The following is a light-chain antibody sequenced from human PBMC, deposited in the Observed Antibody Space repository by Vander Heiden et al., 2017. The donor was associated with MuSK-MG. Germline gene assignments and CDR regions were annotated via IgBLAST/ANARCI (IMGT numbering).Light chain of an antibody. Sequence: QVLTQPPSVSVVPGQTARITCGGNNIGSKTVHWYQQKPGQAPVLVVYDDSDRPSGIPERFAGSNSGNTATLTISRVEAGDEADYYCQVWDSRSDHLYVFGTGTKVTVL. J-gene: IGLJ1*01. CDR2: DDS. CDR1: NIGSKT. CDR3: QVWDSRSDHLYV. V-gene: IGLV3-21*02.